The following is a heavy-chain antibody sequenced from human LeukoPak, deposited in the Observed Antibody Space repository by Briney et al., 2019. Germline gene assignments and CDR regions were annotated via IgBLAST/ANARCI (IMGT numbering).Heavy chain of an antibody. CDR1: GGSFSGYY. J-gene: IGHJ4*02. D-gene: IGHD3-22*01. Sequence: SETPSLTCAVYGGSFSGYYWSWIRQPPGKGLEWIGEINHSGSTNYNPSLKSRVTISVDTSKNQFSLKLSSVTAADTAAYYCAAYYYDSSGPYFDYWGQGTLVTVSS. CDR2: INHSGST. V-gene: IGHV4-34*01. CDR3: AAYYYDSSGPYFDY.